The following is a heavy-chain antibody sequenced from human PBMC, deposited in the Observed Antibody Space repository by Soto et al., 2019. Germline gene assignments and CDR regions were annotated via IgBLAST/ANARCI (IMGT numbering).Heavy chain of an antibody. V-gene: IGHV1-69*13. Sequence: GASVKVSCKASGGTFSSYAISWVRQAPGQGLEWMGGIIPIFGTANYAQKFQGRVTITADESTSTAYMELSSLRSEDTAVYYCAKNPGYYGVGSGYTRWYYGMDVWGQGTTVTVSS. J-gene: IGHJ6*02. CDR1: GGTFSSYA. CDR3: AKNPGYYGVGSGYTRWYYGMDV. D-gene: IGHD3-3*01. CDR2: IIPIFGTA.